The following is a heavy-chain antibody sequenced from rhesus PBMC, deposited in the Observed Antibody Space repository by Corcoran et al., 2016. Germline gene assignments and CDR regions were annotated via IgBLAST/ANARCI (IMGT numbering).Heavy chain of an antibody. CDR2: IYGRSGST. J-gene: IGHJ2*01. CDR1: GYSISSGYD. Sequence: QVQLQESGPGVVKPSETLSLTCAVSGYSISSGYDWSWIRQPPGKGLEWIGYIYGRSGSTHYNPSLKNRVTISKDTSKNQFSLKLSSVTSADTAVYYCARMRADWYFDLWGPGTPITISS. V-gene: IGHV4-76*01. CDR3: ARMRADWYFDL.